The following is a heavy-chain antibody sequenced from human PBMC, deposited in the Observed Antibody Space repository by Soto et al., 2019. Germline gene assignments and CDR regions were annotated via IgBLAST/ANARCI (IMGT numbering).Heavy chain of an antibody. V-gene: IGHV1-18*01. D-gene: IGHD6-19*01. CDR3: ARDRGVAPPVAGNTHYYYYMDV. CDR2: ISAYNGNT. Sequence: QDQLVQSGVEVKKPGASVKVSCKASGYSFTNYGITWVRQAPGQGFEWMGWISAYNGNTNYAQKFQGRVTMTTDASPSTAYLELGSLRSDDTAVYYCARDRGVAPPVAGNTHYYYYMDVWGKGTTVTVSS. J-gene: IGHJ6*03. CDR1: GYSFTNYG.